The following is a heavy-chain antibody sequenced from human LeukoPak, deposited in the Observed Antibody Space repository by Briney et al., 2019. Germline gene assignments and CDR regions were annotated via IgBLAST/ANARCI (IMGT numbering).Heavy chain of an antibody. CDR1: GFAFSTSW. CDR2: IQQDGSAK. J-gene: IGHJ4*02. V-gene: IGHV3-7*01. D-gene: IGHD3-22*01. Sequence: GGSLRLSCAASGFAFSTSWMSWVRQAPGKGLAWVANIQQDGSAKYYVDSVRGRFTISRDNAKNSLYLQMNSLRAEDTAVYYCARFSLYDNSGYYSWLFDFWGQGTLVTVSS. CDR3: ARFSLYDNSGYYSWLFDF.